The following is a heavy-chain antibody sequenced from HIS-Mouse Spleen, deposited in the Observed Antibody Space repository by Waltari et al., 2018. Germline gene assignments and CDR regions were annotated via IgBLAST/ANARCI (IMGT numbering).Heavy chain of an antibody. CDR1: GFTFDDYA. CDR2: ISWNSGSI. Sequence: EVQLVESGGGLVQPGRSLRLSCASSGFTFDDYAMHWVRQAPGKGLEWVSGISWNSGSIGYADSVKGRFTISRDNAKNSLYLQMNSLRAEDTALYYCAKSIALGFDYWGQGTLVTVSS. CDR3: AKSIALGFDY. J-gene: IGHJ4*02. D-gene: IGHD3-16*01. V-gene: IGHV3-9*01.